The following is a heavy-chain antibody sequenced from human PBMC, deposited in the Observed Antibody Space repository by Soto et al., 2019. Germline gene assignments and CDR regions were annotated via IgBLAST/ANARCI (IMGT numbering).Heavy chain of an antibody. CDR3: AREGGYSYGDFDY. CDR2: IYYRGSA. D-gene: IGHD5-18*01. Sequence: PSETLSLTCTVSGGSISDYYWSWIRQPPGKGLEWIGYIYYRGSANYNPSLKSRVTMSLDTSRSQFSLKLSSVTAADTAVYYCAREGGYSYGDFDYWGQGTLVTVSS. J-gene: IGHJ4*02. V-gene: IGHV4-59*01. CDR1: GGSISDYY.